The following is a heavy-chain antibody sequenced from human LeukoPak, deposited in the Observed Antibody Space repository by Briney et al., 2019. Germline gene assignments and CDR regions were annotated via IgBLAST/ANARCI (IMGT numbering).Heavy chain of an antibody. V-gene: IGHV3-30*04. J-gene: IGHJ6*02. D-gene: IGHD3-22*01. CDR3: ARTRYYDSSGLAYGMDV. CDR2: ISYDGSNK. Sequence: PGRSLRLSCAASGFTFSSYAMHWVRQAPGKGLEWVAVISYDGSNKYYADSVKGRFTISRDNSKNTLYLQMNSLRAEDTAVYYCARTRYYDSSGLAYGMDVWGQGTTVTVSS. CDR1: GFTFSSYA.